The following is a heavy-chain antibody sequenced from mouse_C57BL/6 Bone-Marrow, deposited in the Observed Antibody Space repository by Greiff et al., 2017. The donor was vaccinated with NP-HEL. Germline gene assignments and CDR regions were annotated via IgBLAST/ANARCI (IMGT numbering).Heavy chain of an antibody. D-gene: IGHD1-1*01. V-gene: IGHV14-3*01. J-gene: IGHJ2*01. CDR3: ALPHSNPNPNPNPSPYYYCSSYYDY. Sequence: VQLQQSGAELARPGASVKLSCKASGYTFTSYGISWVKQRTGQGLEWIGRIDPANGNTKYAPKFPGKATITADPSSNPAYLQLSSLTSEYTAIYYYALPHSNPNPNPNPSPYYYCSSYYDYWGQGTTLTVSS. CDR2: IDPANGNT. CDR1: GYTFTSYG.